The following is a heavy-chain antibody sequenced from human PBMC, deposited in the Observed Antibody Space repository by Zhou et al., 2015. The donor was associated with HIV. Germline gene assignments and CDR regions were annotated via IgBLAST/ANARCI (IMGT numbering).Heavy chain of an antibody. CDR2: VKSKTDDGTI. Sequence: EVQLVESGGGLVKPGGSLRLSCAASGFTFSNAWMSWVRQAPGKGLEWVGRVKSKTDDGTIDYAAPVKGRFIISRDDSKTTLFLQMNNLKIEDTAVYYCITAFVDGYGDYTKWLDPWGQGTLVTVSS. D-gene: IGHD4-17*01. V-gene: IGHV3-15*01. CDR3: ITAFVDGYGDYTKWLDP. CDR1: GFTFSNAW. J-gene: IGHJ5*02.